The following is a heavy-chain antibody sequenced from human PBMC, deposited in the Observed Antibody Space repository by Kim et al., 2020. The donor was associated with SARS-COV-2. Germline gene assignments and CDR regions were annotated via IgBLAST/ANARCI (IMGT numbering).Heavy chain of an antibody. CDR3: TREPYNWNYYFDY. CDR1: GFTFGDYA. J-gene: IGHJ4*02. D-gene: IGHD1-7*01. V-gene: IGHV3-49*03. Sequence: GGSLRLSCTASGFTFGDYAMSWFRQAPGKGLEWVGFIRSKAYGGTTEYAASVKGRFTISRDDSKSIAYLQMNSLKTEDTAVYYCTREPYNWNYYFDYWGQGTLVTVSS. CDR2: IRSKAYGGTT.